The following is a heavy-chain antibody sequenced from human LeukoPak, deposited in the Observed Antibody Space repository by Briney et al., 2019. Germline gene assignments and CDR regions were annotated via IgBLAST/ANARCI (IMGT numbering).Heavy chain of an antibody. CDR2: IYYSGST. Sequence: PSETLSLTCTVSGGSISRYYWSWIRQPPGKGLEWIGYIYYSGSTNYNPSLKSRVTISVDTSKNQFSLKLSSVTAADTAVYYCARVSGAGYDGRGVFDYWGQGTLVTVSS. CDR1: GGSISRYY. V-gene: IGHV4-59*01. D-gene: IGHD2-8*02. J-gene: IGHJ4*02. CDR3: ARVSGAGYDGRGVFDY.